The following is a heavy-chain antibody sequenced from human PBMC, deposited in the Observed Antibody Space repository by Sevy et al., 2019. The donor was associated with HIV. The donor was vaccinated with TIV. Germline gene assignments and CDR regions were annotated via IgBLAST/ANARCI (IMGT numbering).Heavy chain of an antibody. Sequence: SETPSLTCAVYGGSFSGYYWSWIRQPPGKGLEWIGEINHSGSTNYNPSLKSRVTISVDTSKNQFSLKLSSVTAADTAVYYCARDGREQQLVPPFDPWGQGTLVTVSS. CDR2: INHSGST. CDR1: GGSFSGYY. J-gene: IGHJ5*02. CDR3: ARDGREQQLVPPFDP. D-gene: IGHD6-13*01. V-gene: IGHV4-34*01.